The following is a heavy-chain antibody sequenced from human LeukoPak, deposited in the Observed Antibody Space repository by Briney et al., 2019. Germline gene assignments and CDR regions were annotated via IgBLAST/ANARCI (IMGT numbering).Heavy chain of an antibody. CDR2: IYYSGST. Sequence: PETLSLTCIVSGGSISSYYWRWIRQPPGRGLEWVGYIYYSGSTNYNPSLKSRVTISVDTSKNQFSLKLSSVTAADTAVYYCARDNWNYGSSMDVWGQGTTVTVSS. CDR3: ARDNWNYGSSMDV. J-gene: IGHJ6*02. D-gene: IGHD1-7*01. CDR1: GGSISSYY. V-gene: IGHV4-59*01.